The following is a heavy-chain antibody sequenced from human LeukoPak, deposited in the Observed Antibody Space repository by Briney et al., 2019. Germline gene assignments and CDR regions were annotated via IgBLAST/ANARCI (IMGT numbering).Heavy chain of an antibody. V-gene: IGHV3-48*01. CDR3: ARGTVAGKAPY. D-gene: IGHD6-19*01. Sequence: PGGSLRLSGAASGFTFSSHSMNWVRQAPGKGLEWVSYISSSGSTIYYADSVKGRFSISRDNAKNSLHLQMNSLRAEDTAVYYCARGTVAGKAPYWGQGTLVTVSS. CDR1: GFTFSSHS. CDR2: ISSSGSTI. J-gene: IGHJ4*02.